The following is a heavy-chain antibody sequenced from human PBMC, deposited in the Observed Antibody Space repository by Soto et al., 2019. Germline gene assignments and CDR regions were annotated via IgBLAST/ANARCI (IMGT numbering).Heavy chain of an antibody. CDR3: ARESHDILTGPPWVWYFDL. D-gene: IGHD3-9*01. J-gene: IGHJ2*01. Sequence: QVQLQQWGAGPLRPLETLSLTCGVSGGSFSGYYWAWICQSPGKGLEWVGELNDRGSINYNPSLKSRVNNSVLTWKNSYSLNLMSVTAADAAVYSCARESHDILTGPPWVWYFDLWGRGTLVTVSS. CDR2: LNDRGSI. CDR1: GGSFSGYY. V-gene: IGHV4-34*01.